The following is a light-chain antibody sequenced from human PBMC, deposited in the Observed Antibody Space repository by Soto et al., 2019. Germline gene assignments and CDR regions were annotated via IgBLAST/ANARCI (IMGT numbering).Light chain of an antibody. Sequence: AIQMTHSPSSLSASVGDRVTITCRASQDISDDVGWYQQTPGKAPKLLISGASRLQSGVPSRFSGSGSGAAFTLTITSLRPEDSATYYCMQNHNYPRTFGQGSKVEIX. J-gene: IGKJ1*01. CDR3: MQNHNYPRT. V-gene: IGKV1-6*01. CDR1: QDISDD. CDR2: GAS.